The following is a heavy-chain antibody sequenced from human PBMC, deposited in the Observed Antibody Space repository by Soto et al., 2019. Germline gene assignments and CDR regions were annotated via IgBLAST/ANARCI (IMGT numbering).Heavy chain of an antibody. CDR2: AYYRSQWYY. J-gene: IGHJ6*02. CDR3: TKQQGDSRTYNGMDV. D-gene: IGHD2-21*02. V-gene: IGHV6-1*01. Sequence: VQLQQSGPGLVKPSQTLSLTCAISGDSVSSNSAAWNWIRQSPSRGLEWLGRAYYRSQWYYDSAVSVRSRITVIPDTSKNQFSLQLNSVTPEDTAVYYCTKQQGDSRTYNGMDVWGQGTTVTVSS. CDR1: GDSVSSNSAA.